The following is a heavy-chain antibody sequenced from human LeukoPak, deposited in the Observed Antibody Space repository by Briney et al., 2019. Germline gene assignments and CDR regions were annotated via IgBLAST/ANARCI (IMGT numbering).Heavy chain of an antibody. V-gene: IGHV3-7*01. CDR2: IKQGGSIQ. CDR3: ATSYDSSGCH. D-gene: IGHD3-22*01. Sequence: GGSLRLSCTASGFTFSSFWMAWVRQAPGKGLEWVGNIKQGGSIQYYGDSVKGRFTISRDNAKNSLYLQMNNLRAEDTALYYCATSYDSSGCHWGQGTLVSV. CDR1: GFTFSSFW. J-gene: IGHJ4*02.